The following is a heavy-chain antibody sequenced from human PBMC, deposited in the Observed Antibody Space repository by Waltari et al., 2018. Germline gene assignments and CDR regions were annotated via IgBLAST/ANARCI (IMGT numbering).Heavy chain of an antibody. V-gene: IGHV3-21*01. CDR1: GGSISSGS. D-gene: IGHD6-13*01. Sequence: LQLQESGPGLVKPSETLSLTCTVSGGSISSGSYYWGWIRQPPGKGLEWVSSISSSSSYIYYADSVKGRFTISRDNAKNSLYLQMNSLRAEDTAVYYCARDSYGSSSPWGQGTMVTVSS. CDR2: ISSSSSYI. J-gene: IGHJ3*01. CDR3: ARDSYGSSSP.